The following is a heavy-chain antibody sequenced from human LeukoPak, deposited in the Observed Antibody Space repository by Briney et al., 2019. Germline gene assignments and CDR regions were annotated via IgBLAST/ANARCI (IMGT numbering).Heavy chain of an antibody. CDR1: GFTFSNAW. Sequence: GGSLRLSCAASGFTFSNAWMSWVRQAPGKGLEWVGRIKSKTDGGTTDYAAPVKGRFTISRDDSKNTLYLQLNSLKTEDTTVYYCTNYDNSLVLYWGQGTLVTVSS. CDR2: IKSKTDGGTT. J-gene: IGHJ4*02. V-gene: IGHV3-15*01. D-gene: IGHD4-11*01. CDR3: TNYDNSLVLY.